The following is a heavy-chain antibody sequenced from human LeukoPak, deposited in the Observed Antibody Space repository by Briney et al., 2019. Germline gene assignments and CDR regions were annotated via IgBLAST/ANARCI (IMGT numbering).Heavy chain of an antibody. Sequence: PGGSLRLSCAASGFTFDDYAMHWVRHAPGKGLEWVSLISGDGGSTYYADSVKGRFTISRDNSKNSLYLQMNSLRTEDTALYYCAKSNYYDSSGYYASWGQGTLVTVSS. CDR3: AKSNYYDSSGYYAS. CDR2: ISGDGGST. J-gene: IGHJ4*02. CDR1: GFTFDDYA. D-gene: IGHD3-22*01. V-gene: IGHV3-43*02.